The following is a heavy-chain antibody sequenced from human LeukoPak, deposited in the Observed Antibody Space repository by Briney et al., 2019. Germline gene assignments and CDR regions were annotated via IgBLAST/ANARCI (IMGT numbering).Heavy chain of an antibody. Sequence: GGSLRLSCAASGFTFSSYAMSWVRQAPGKGLEWVSAFSGSGGSTYYADSVKGRFTISRDNAKNSLYLQMNSLRAEDTAVYYCARYLNSGPADYWGQGSLVTVSS. D-gene: IGHD5-12*01. J-gene: IGHJ4*02. CDR1: GFTFSSYA. V-gene: IGHV3-23*01. CDR3: ARYLNSGPADY. CDR2: FSGSGGST.